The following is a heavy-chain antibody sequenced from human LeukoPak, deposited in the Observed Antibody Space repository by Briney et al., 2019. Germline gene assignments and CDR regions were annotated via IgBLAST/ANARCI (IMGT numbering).Heavy chain of an antibody. D-gene: IGHD3-16*01. Sequence: GGSLRLSCAASGFTFSSYGMHWVRQAPGKGLEWVAVIWYDGSNKYYADSVKGRFTISRDNSKNTLYLQMNSLRAEDTAVYYCAKDHPKYYDYVWGSSGMDVWGKGTTVTVSS. J-gene: IGHJ6*04. CDR1: GFTFSSYG. CDR2: IWYDGSNK. V-gene: IGHV3-33*06. CDR3: AKDHPKYYDYVWGSSGMDV.